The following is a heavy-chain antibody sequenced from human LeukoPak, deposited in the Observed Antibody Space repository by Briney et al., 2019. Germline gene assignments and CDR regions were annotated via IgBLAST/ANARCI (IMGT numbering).Heavy chain of an antibody. J-gene: IGHJ6*03. D-gene: IGHD1-1*01. CDR3: AKPISWYYYYMDV. CDR1: GFTFSSYS. CDR2: ISGSGGST. Sequence: NPGGSLRLSCAASGFTFSSYSMNWVRQAPGKGLEWVSAISGSGGSTYYADSVKGRFTISRDNSKNTLYLQMNSLRAEDTAVYYCAKPISWYYYYMDVWGKGTTVTVSS. V-gene: IGHV3-23*01.